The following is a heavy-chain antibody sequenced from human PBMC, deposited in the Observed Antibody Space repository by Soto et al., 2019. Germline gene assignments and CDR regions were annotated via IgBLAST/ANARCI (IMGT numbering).Heavy chain of an antibody. CDR2: ITGSGGGT. D-gene: IGHD6-13*01. Sequence: EVQLLESGGGLVQPGGSLRLSCAASGFTFSNYAMTWVRQAPGKGLEWVSVITGSGGGTYFVDSVKGPFTISRDNSKNTVYLQMNSLRAEDTAVYYCAKRPLTAAGFDYWGQGTLVTVSS. CDR3: AKRPLTAAGFDY. V-gene: IGHV3-23*01. J-gene: IGHJ4*02. CDR1: GFTFSNYA.